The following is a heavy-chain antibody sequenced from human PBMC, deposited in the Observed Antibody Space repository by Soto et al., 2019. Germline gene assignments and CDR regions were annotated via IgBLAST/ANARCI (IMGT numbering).Heavy chain of an antibody. CDR2: INSDGSST. D-gene: IGHD2-15*01. V-gene: IGHV3-74*01. CDR1: GFTFSSYW. J-gene: IGHJ6*02. Sequence: GGSLRLSCAASGFTFSSYWMHWVRQAPGKGLVWVSRINSDGSSTSYADSVKGRFTISRDNAKNTLYLQMNSLRAEDTAVYYCARAVPPSGPLVDYYYYGMDVWGQGTTVTVSS. CDR3: ARAVPPSGPLVDYYYYGMDV.